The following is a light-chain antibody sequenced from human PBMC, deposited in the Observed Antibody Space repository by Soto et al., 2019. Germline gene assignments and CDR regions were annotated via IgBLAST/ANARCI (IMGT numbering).Light chain of an antibody. V-gene: IGKV1-39*01. CDR3: QQTSSAPFT. Sequence: DIQMTQSPSSLSASVGDRVTITCQASQDISNYLNWYQQKPGNAPKLLIFDAASLQSGVPSRFSGGGSRTDFTLTITSLQPEDFATYYCQQTSSAPFTFGPGTKVDIK. CDR1: QDISNY. J-gene: IGKJ3*01. CDR2: DAA.